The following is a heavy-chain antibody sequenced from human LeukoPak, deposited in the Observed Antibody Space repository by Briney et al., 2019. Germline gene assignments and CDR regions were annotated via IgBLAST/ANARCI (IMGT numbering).Heavy chain of an antibody. J-gene: IGHJ6*03. CDR2: INHSGST. D-gene: IGHD5-18*01. CDR3: ARGRRIQLWSRPDYYMDV. V-gene: IGHV4-34*01. Sequence: PSETMSLTCAVYGGSFSGYYWSWIRQPPGKGLEWIGEINHSGSTNYNPTLKSRVTISVDTTKNQFSLKLSSVTAADTAVYYRARGRRIQLWSRPDYYMDVWGKGTTVTVSS. CDR1: GGSFSGYY.